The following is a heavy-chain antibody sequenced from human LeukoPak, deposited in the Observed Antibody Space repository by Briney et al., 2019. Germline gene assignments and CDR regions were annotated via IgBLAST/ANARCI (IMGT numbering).Heavy chain of an antibody. J-gene: IGHJ6*03. D-gene: IGHD1-26*01. CDR2: ISSDSRTI. Sequence: PGGSLRLSCAPSVFNFHVYNINWVRQAPGKGLEWVSHISSDSRTIYYADSVKGRFTISRDNAKKSVFLQMNSLRVEDTAVYYCAREWDYYYYMDVWGKGTTVTVSS. CDR3: AREWDYYYYMDV. CDR1: VFNFHVYN. V-gene: IGHV3-48*04.